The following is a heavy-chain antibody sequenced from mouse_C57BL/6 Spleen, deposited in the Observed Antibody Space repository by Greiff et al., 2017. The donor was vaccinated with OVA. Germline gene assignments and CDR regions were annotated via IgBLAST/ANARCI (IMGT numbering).Heavy chain of an antibody. J-gene: IGHJ4*01. CDR3: AKVPPYYGSSYEAMDY. Sequence: VQVVESGPGLVQPSQSLSITCTVSGFSLTSYGVHWVRQSPGKGLEWLGVIWRGGSTDYNAAFMSRLSITKDNSKSQVFFKMNSLQADDTAIYYCAKVPPYYGSSYEAMDYWGQGTSVTVSS. V-gene: IGHV2-5*01. D-gene: IGHD1-1*01. CDR2: IWRGGST. CDR1: GFSLTSYG.